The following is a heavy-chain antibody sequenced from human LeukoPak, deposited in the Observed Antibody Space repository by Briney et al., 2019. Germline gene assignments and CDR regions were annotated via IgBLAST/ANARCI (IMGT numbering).Heavy chain of an antibody. J-gene: IGHJ4*02. CDR2: IYTTGST. CDR1: GGPISSYY. CDR3: ARQIAVAGKAVFDY. Sequence: SETLSLTCTVSGGPISSYYWTWIRQPAGKGLEWIGRIYTTGSTNYNPSLNSRVTMSVDTSKNQFSLKLSSVTAADTAVYYCARQIAVAGKAVFDYWGQGTLVTVSS. D-gene: IGHD6-19*01. V-gene: IGHV4-4*07.